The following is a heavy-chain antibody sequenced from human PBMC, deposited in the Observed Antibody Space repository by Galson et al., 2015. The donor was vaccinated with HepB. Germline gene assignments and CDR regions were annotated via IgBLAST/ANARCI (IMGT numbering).Heavy chain of an antibody. D-gene: IGHD6-13*01. V-gene: IGHV3-53*01. CDR2: IYSGGTT. CDR3: ARGYSSSWNSGLGY. CDR1: EFSVSHNY. J-gene: IGHJ4*02. Sequence: SLRLSCAASEFSVSHNYMTWVRQAPGKGLEWVSVIYSGGTTYYADSVKGRFTISRDNSKNTLYLQMNSLRAEDTAVYYCARGYSSSWNSGLGYWGQGTLVTVSS.